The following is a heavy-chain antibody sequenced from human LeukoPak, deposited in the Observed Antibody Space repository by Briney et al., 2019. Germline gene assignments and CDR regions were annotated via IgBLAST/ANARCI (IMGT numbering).Heavy chain of an antibody. D-gene: IGHD3-3*01. Sequence: ASVKVSCKASGYTFTSYDINWVRQATGQGLEWMGWISAYNGNTNYAQKLQGRVTMTTDTSTSTAYMELRSLRSDDTAVYYCARVKDVRSFFDPWGQGTLVTVSS. CDR3: ARVKDVRSFFDP. V-gene: IGHV1-18*01. CDR2: ISAYNGNT. CDR1: GYTFTSYD. J-gene: IGHJ5*02.